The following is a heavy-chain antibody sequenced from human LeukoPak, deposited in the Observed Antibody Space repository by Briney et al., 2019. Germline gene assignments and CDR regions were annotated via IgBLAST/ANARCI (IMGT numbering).Heavy chain of an antibody. CDR1: GFTISSYA. CDR3: AKNRNRYCSSTSCYNNYYYGMDV. D-gene: IGHD2-2*01. Sequence: GGSQRLSCAASGFTISSYAMSWVRQAPGKGLEWVSAISGSGGSTFYADSVKGRFTISRDNSKNTLYLQMNSLRAEDTAVYYCAKNRNRYCSSTSCYNNYYYGMDVWGQGTTVTVS. V-gene: IGHV3-23*01. CDR2: ISGSGGST. J-gene: IGHJ6*02.